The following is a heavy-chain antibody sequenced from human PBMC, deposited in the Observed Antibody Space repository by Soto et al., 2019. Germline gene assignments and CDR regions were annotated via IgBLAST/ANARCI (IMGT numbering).Heavy chain of an antibody. CDR2: IKQDGSEK. CDR1: GFTFISYW. J-gene: IGHJ6*03. V-gene: IGHV3-7*01. D-gene: IGHD3-10*01. CDR3: ARAGSNDGASGSHLTYSTEV. Sequence: GGSLRLSCEASGFTFISYWMTWVLQAPGKGLEWVANIKQDGSEKYYVDSVKGRFTISRDNAKNSLYLQMNSLRAEDTAVYSCARAGSNDGASGSHLTYSTEVCGKGPTVTV.